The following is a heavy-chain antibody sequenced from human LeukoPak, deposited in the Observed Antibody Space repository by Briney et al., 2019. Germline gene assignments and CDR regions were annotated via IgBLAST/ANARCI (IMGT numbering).Heavy chain of an antibody. CDR1: GFTFSSYN. J-gene: IGHJ5*02. CDR2: VSSSSSFI. D-gene: IGHD1-26*01. Sequence: SGGSLRLSCAASGFTFSSYNMNWVRQAPGKGLEWVSSVSSSSSFIYYADSVKGRFTVSRDNAKNSLYLQMNSLRAEDTAVYHCARGPRSYFRWFDPWGQGTLVTVSS. V-gene: IGHV3-21*01. CDR3: ARGPRSYFRWFDP.